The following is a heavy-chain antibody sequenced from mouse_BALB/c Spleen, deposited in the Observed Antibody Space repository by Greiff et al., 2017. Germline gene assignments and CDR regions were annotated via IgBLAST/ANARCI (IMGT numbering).Heavy chain of an antibody. CDR2: IDPANGNT. V-gene: IGHV14-3*02. J-gene: IGHJ3*01. CDR3: AGGLRQAGY. Sequence: DVKLVESGAELVKPGASVKLSCTASGFNIKDTYMHWVKQRPEQGLEWIGRIDPANGNTKYDPKFQGKATITADTSSNTAYLQLSSLTSEDTAVYYCAGGLRQAGYWGQGTLVTVSA. CDR1: GFNIKDTY. D-gene: IGHD2-4*01.